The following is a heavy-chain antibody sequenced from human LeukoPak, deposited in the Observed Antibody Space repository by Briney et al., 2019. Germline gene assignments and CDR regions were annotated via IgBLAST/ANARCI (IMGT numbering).Heavy chain of an antibody. J-gene: IGHJ6*04. V-gene: IGHV1-69*13. D-gene: IGHD3-10*01. Sequence: GASVKVSCKASGGTFSSYAISWVRQAPGQGLEWMGGIIPIFGTANYAQKFQGRVTITADESASTAYMELSSLRSEDTAVYYCARGNYYGSGSYYSYYYGMDVWGKGTTVTVSS. CDR3: ARGNYYGSGSYYSYYYGMDV. CDR1: GGTFSSYA. CDR2: IIPIFGTA.